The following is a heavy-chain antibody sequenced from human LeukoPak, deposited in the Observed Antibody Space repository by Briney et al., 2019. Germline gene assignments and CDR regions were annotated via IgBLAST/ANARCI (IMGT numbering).Heavy chain of an antibody. CDR1: GGSISSGDYY. V-gene: IGHV4-30-4*01. J-gene: IGHJ4*02. CDR3: ARVYYDSSGYYLERGEGYFDY. D-gene: IGHD3-22*01. Sequence: SETLSLTCTVSGGSISSGDYYRSWIRQPPGKGEDWIGYIYYSGSTYYNPSLKSRVTISVDTSKNQFSLKLSSVTAADTAVYYCARVYYDSSGYYLERGEGYFDYWGQGTLVTVSS. CDR2: IYYSGST.